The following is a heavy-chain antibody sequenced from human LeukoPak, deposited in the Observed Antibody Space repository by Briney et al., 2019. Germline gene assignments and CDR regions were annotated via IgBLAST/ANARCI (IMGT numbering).Heavy chain of an antibody. CDR2: ISGSGGST. CDR1: GLTFSSYA. CDR3: ARDLTLYSSSGGFDY. J-gene: IGHJ4*02. D-gene: IGHD6-6*01. Sequence: GGSLRLSCAASGLTFSSYAMSWVRQAPGKGLEWVSAISGSGGSTYYADSVKGRFTISRDNAKNSLYLQMNSLRAEDTAVYYCARDLTLYSSSGGFDYWGQGTLVTVSS. V-gene: IGHV3-23*01.